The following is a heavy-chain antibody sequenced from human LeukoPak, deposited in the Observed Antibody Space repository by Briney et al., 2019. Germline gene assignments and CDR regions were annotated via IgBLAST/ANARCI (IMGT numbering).Heavy chain of an antibody. CDR2: INHSGST. J-gene: IGHJ4*02. CDR1: GGSFSGYY. CDR3: ARRRTLGIAAAGTSLCDY. D-gene: IGHD6-13*01. V-gene: IGHV4-34*01. Sequence: PSETLSLTCAVYGGSFSGYYWSWIRQPPGKGLEWIGEINHSGSTNYNPSLKSRVTISVDTSKNQFSLKLSSVTAADTAVYYCARRRTLGIAAAGTSLCDYWGQGTLVTVSS.